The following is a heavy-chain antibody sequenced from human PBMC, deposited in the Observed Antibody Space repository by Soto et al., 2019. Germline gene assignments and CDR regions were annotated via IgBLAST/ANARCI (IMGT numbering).Heavy chain of an antibody. V-gene: IGHV3-9*01. Sequence: GGSLRLSCVGTGLNFDDFAMHWVRQAPGKGLEWVSGITWNSRVLAYADSVKGRFTISRDNARNSLYLQMDSLRDEDTALYYCAKGRYDFWSPYYFDSWGQGTLVTV. D-gene: IGHD3-3*01. CDR2: ITWNSRVL. J-gene: IGHJ4*02. CDR3: AKGRYDFWSPYYFDS. CDR1: GLNFDDFA.